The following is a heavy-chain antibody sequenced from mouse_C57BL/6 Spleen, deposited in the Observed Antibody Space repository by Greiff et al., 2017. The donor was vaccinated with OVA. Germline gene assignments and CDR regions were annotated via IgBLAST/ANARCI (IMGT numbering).Heavy chain of an antibody. J-gene: IGHJ2*01. Sequence: EVHLVESGGGLVQPKGSLKLSCAASGFTFNTYAMHWVRQAPGKGLEWVARIRSKSSNNSTYYADSVKDRFTISRDDSQSMLYLQMNNLKTEDTAMYYCVRDPYFDYWGQGTTLTVSS. CDR3: VRDPYFDY. CDR2: IRSKSSNNST. V-gene: IGHV10-3*01. CDR1: GFTFNTYA.